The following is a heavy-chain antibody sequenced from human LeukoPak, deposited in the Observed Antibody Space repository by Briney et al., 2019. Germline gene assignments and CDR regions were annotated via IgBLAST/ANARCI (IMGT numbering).Heavy chain of an antibody. V-gene: IGHV3-7*01. CDR2: INQDGSER. D-gene: IGHD1-14*01. CDR1: GFSFTNYW. CDR3: ARDKITGASTNDY. Sequence: PGGSLRLSCAASGFSFTNYWMSWVRQAPGMGLEWVAIINQDGSERYYVDSVKGRFTVSRDSAKNSPYLQMNSLRVEDTAVYYCARDKITGASTNDYWGQGTLVTVSS. J-gene: IGHJ4*02.